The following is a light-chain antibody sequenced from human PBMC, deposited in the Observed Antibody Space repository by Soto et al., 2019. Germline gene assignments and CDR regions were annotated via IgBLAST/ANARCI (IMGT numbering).Light chain of an antibody. CDR1: QSVSSN. CDR2: GAS. J-gene: IGKJ1*01. Sequence: EIVMTQSPATLSVSPGERATLPCRASQSVSSNLAWYQQKPGQSPRLLIYGASTRATGVPARFSGSGSGTEFTLTICSLQSEDFAVYYCQQYINLWTFGQGTKVEIK. CDR3: QQYINLWT. V-gene: IGKV3-15*01.